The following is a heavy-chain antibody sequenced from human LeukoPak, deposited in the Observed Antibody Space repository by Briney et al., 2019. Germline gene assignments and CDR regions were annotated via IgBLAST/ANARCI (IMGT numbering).Heavy chain of an antibody. D-gene: IGHD3-10*01. Sequence: ASVKVSCKASGYTFTSYGINWVRQAPGQGLEWMGRISAYNGNTKYAQMLQGRVTMTTDTSTSTAYMELMSLRSDDTAVYYCASVEGFYYGSGSNAFEIWGQGTMVTVSS. CDR1: GYTFTSYG. CDR2: ISAYNGNT. V-gene: IGHV1-18*01. CDR3: ASVEGFYYGSGSNAFEI. J-gene: IGHJ3*02.